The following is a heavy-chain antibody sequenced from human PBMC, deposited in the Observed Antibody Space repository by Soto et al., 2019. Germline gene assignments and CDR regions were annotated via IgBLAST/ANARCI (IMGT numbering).Heavy chain of an antibody. CDR1: GGSISSSNW. D-gene: IGHD3-10*01. J-gene: IGHJ6*02. Sequence: KPSETLSLTCAVSGGSISSSNWWSWVRQPPGKGLEWIGEIYHSGSTNYNPSLKSRATISVDKSKNQFSLKLSSVTAADTAVYYCARVYTGPTGRNYYYGMDVWGQGTTVTVSS. CDR2: IYHSGST. V-gene: IGHV4-4*02. CDR3: ARVYTGPTGRNYYYGMDV.